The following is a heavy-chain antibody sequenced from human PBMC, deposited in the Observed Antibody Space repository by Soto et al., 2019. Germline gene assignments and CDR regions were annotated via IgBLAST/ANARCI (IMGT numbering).Heavy chain of an antibody. D-gene: IGHD6-13*01. CDR3: AKNSWYSPPYYFDY. V-gene: IGHV3-23*01. J-gene: IGHJ4*02. CDR2: ISGSGGST. CDR1: GSTFSSYA. Sequence: GGSLRLSCAASGSTFSSYAMSWVRQAPGKGLEWVSAISGSGGSTYYADSVKGRFTISRDNSKNTLYLQMNSLRAEDTAVYFCAKNSWYSPPYYFDYWGQGTLVTVSS.